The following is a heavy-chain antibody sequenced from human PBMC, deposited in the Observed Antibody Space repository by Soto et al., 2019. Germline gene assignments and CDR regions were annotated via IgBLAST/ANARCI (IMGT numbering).Heavy chain of an antibody. V-gene: IGHV3-9*01. Sequence: EVQLIESGGGWVHPGTSLRVSCAASGFTFHEYAMHWVRQAPGKGLEWVSGISSDGDTIAYADSVQGRFTVFRDNAKNSLYLQMDSLRVEDTGLYYCARQKLKSSTWYGSLDSWGQGTLVTVSS. CDR1: GFTFHEYA. D-gene: IGHD2-2*01. CDR2: ISSDGDTI. J-gene: IGHJ4*02. CDR3: ARQKLKSSTWYGSLDS.